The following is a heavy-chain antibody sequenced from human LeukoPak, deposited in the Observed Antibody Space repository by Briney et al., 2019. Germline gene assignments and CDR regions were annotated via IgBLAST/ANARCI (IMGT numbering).Heavy chain of an antibody. CDR3: AGDYGDYGNSIDY. CDR2: IYYSGST. V-gene: IGHV4-38-2*02. D-gene: IGHD4-17*01. J-gene: IGHJ4*02. Sequence: SETLSLTCTVSGYSITSGYYWGWIRQPPGKGLEWIGSIYYSGSTYYNPSLKSRVTISVDTSKNQFSLKLSSVTAADTAVYYCAGDYGDYGNSIDYWGQGTLVTVSS. CDR1: GYSITSGYY.